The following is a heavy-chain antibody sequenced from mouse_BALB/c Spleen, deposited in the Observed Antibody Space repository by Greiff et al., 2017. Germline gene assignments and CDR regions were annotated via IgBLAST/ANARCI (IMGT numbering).Heavy chain of an antibody. V-gene: IGHV1-9*01. D-gene: IGHD3-1*01. J-gene: IGHJ1*01. CDR3: ARRGYGWYFDV. CDR1: GYTFSSYW. CDR2: ILPGSGST. Sequence: QVQLQQSGAELMKPGASVKISCKATGYTFSSYWIEWVKQRPGHGLEWIGEILPGSGSTNYNEKFKGKATFTADTSSNTAYMQLSSLTSEDSAVYYCARRGYGWYFDVWGAGTTVTVSS.